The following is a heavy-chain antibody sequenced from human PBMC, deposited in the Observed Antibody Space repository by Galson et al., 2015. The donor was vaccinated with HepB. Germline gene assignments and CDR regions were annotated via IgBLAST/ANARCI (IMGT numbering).Heavy chain of an antibody. V-gene: IGHV4-31*03. Sequence: LSLTCTVSGGSISSGAYYWGRIRQHPGKGLEWIGYIYSSGSTYYNPSLKSRVTISVDTSQNQFSLKLTSVTAADTAVYYCASGDYGGNPDFDYWGQGTLVTVSS. CDR2: IYSSGST. D-gene: IGHD4-23*01. CDR3: ASGDYGGNPDFDY. CDR1: GGSISSGAYY. J-gene: IGHJ4*02.